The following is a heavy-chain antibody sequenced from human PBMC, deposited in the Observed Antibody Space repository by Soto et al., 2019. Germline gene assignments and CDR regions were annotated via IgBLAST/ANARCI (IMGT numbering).Heavy chain of an antibody. Sequence: GGSLRLSCAASGFTFSSYAMHWVRQAPGKGLEWVAVISYDGSNKYYADSVKGRFTISRDNSKNTLYLQMNSLRAEDTAVYYCARDTFPPLYDYGDYSKTVYFDYWGQGTLVTVSS. V-gene: IGHV3-30-3*01. CDR2: ISYDGSNK. CDR1: GFTFSSYA. J-gene: IGHJ4*02. CDR3: ARDTFPPLYDYGDYSKTVYFDY. D-gene: IGHD4-17*01.